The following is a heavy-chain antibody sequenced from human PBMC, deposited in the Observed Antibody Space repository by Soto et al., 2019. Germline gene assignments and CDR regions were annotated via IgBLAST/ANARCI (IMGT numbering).Heavy chain of an antibody. D-gene: IGHD6-13*01. CDR2: IWNDGSGY. V-gene: IGHV3-33*01. CDR3: ARRQISPPTRGAAAARGAMDV. Sequence: QVQLVESGGGVVQPGRSLRLSCAASGFTFNNDGMHWVRQAPGKGLEWVAGIWNDGSGYYYANSVKGRFTISRDNSKNTLYLQMSSLRAEDTDVYYCARRQISPPTRGAAAARGAMDVWGPGHTVTVSS. CDR1: GFTFNNDG. J-gene: IGHJ6*02.